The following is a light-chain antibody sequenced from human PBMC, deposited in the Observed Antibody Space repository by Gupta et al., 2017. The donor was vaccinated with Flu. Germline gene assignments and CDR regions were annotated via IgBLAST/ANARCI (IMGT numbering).Light chain of an antibody. CDR1: QSMSSY. V-gene: IGKV1-39*01. CDR2: AAS. J-gene: IGKJ2*01. Sequence: DNQMTQSPSSLSASVGVSVTITCRASQSMSSYLNWYQQKPGQAPKLLIYAASSLQSGVPSRFSGSGSGTEFTLTISSLESEDFAAYYCQQSYSTPRTFGRGTTLEIK. CDR3: QQSYSTPRT.